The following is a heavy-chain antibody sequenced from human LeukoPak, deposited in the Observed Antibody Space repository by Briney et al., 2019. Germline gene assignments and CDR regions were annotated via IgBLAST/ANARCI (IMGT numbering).Heavy chain of an antibody. V-gene: IGHV3-23*01. CDR1: GFTFSSYA. CDR2: ISGSGGNT. D-gene: IGHD2-2*01. Sequence: GGSLRHSCAASGFTFSSYAMSWVRQAPGKGLEWVSAISGSGGNTYYADSVKGRFTISRDNSKNTLYLQMNSLRAEDTAVYYCTKNEVPATVWGQGTLVTVSS. J-gene: IGHJ4*02. CDR3: TKNEVPATV.